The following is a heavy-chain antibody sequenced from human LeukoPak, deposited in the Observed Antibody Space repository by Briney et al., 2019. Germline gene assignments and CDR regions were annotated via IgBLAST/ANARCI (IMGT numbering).Heavy chain of an antibody. CDR2: ISTNGGTI. D-gene: IGHD1-26*01. V-gene: IGHV3-11*01. J-gene: IGHJ4*02. CDR3: ARISGSYYDYFDY. CDR1: GFDFSVYY. Sequence: PGGSLRLSCAASGFDFSVYYMSWIRQAPGKGLEWISYISTNGGTIYYADSVKGRFTISRDSAKKSLYLQMHSLRAEDTAVYYCARISGSYYDYFDYWGQGTVVTVSS.